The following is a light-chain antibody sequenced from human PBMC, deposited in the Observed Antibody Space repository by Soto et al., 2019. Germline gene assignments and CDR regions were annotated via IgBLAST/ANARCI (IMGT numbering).Light chain of an antibody. CDR1: QSVSSY. V-gene: IGKV3-11*01. Sequence: EIVLTQSQATLSLSPGERATLSCRASQSVSSYLAWYQQKPGQAPRLLIYDASNRATGIPARFSGSGSGTDFTRTISSLEPKDFAVYYCQQRSNWPFTFGGGTKVEIK. J-gene: IGKJ4*01. CDR3: QQRSNWPFT. CDR2: DAS.